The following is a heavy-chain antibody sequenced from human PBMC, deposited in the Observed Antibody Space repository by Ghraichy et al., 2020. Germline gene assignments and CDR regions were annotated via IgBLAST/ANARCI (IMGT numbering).Heavy chain of an antibody. CDR2: ISYDSTNT. J-gene: IGHJ2*01. D-gene: IGHD5-18*01. CDR1: GFTFRTYA. Sequence: GESLNISCAVSGFTFRTYAMHWVRQAPGKGLAWVALISYDSTNTYYADSVKGRFTISRDNSENTLYLEVHNVTFEDTAVYYCVRDAVRGYSYGYDLYWHFDLWGRGTLVTVSS. CDR3: VRDAVRGYSYGYDLYWHFDL. V-gene: IGHV3-30*04.